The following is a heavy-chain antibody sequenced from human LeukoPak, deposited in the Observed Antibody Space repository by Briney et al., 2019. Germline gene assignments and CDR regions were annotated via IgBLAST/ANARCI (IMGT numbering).Heavy chain of an antibody. CDR1: GGSFSGYY. J-gene: IGHJ3*02. Sequence: PSETLSLTCAVYGGSFSGYYWSWIRPPPGKRLEWIGEINHSVSTNYNPSLKSRVTISVDTSKNQFSLKLSSVTAADTAVYYCARGERFLEWLSANDAFDIWGQGTMVTVSS. CDR3: ARGERFLEWLSANDAFDI. D-gene: IGHD3-3*01. CDR2: INHSVST. V-gene: IGHV4-34*01.